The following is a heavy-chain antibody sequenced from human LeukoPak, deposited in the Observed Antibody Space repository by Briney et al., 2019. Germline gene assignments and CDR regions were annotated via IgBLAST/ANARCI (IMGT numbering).Heavy chain of an antibody. CDR3: ARDHYDSRGHVHDAFDI. CDR2: IYYSGST. CDR1: GGSISSYY. J-gene: IGHJ3*02. V-gene: IGHV4-59*12. D-gene: IGHD3-22*01. Sequence: SETLSLTCTVSGGSISSYYWSWIRQPPGKGLEWIGYIYYSGSTNYNPTLKSRVTISVDTSKNQFSLKLSSVTAADTAVYYCARDHYDSRGHVHDAFDIWGQGTMVTISS.